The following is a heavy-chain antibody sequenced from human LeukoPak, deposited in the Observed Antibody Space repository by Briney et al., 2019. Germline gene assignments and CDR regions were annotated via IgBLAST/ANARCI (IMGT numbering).Heavy chain of an antibody. D-gene: IGHD3-10*01. CDR1: GFTVSSNY. CDR3: ARSDPITMVRGVTVYYYGMDV. Sequence: GGSLRLSCAASGFTVSSNYMNWVRQAPGKGLEWVSVIYSGGSIYYADSVKGRYTISRDNAKNSLYLQMNSLRAEDTAVYYCARSDPITMVRGVTVYYYGMDVWGQGTTVTVSS. CDR2: IYSGGSI. J-gene: IGHJ6*02. V-gene: IGHV3-53*01.